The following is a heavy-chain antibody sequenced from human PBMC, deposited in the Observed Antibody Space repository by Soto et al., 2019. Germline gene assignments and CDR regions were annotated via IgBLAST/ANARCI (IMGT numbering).Heavy chain of an antibody. CDR1: GFTVSSNY. D-gene: IGHD2-21*01. CDR2: IYSGGST. J-gene: IGHJ4*02. CDR3: ARVVVEAYCGGDCYSLYFDY. V-gene: IGHV3-66*01. Sequence: GGSLRLSCAASGFTVSSNYMSWVRQAPGKGLEWVSVIYSGGSTYYADSVKGRFTISRDNSKNTLYLQMNSLRAEDTAVYYCARVVVEAYCGGDCYSLYFDYWGQGTLVTVSS.